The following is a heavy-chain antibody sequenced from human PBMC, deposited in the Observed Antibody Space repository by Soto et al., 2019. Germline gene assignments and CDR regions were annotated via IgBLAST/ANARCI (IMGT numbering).Heavy chain of an antibody. CDR2: ISSSSTTI. V-gene: IGHV3-48*01. J-gene: IGHJ4*02. CDR3: ARSPGGVVTAMYYFDY. CDR1: GFTFSRNS. Sequence: GGSLRLSCAASGFTFSRNSMNWVRQAPGKGLEWVSYISSSSTTINYADSVKGRFTISRDNAKKSLYLQMNSLRGEDTAVYYCARSPGGVVTAMYYFDYWGQGTLVTVSS. D-gene: IGHD2-21*02.